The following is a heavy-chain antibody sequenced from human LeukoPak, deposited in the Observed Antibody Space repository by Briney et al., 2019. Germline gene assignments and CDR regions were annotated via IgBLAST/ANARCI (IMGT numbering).Heavy chain of an antibody. Sequence: ASVKVSCKASGYTFTSYAINWVRQAPAHGLEWMGWISAYNGHTNYAQNLQGRVTMTTVTSTSTAYMELRSLRSDDTAVYYCARGMGSSSSDYWGQGSLVTVSS. CDR2: ISAYNGHT. J-gene: IGHJ4*02. CDR1: GYTFTSYA. D-gene: IGHD6-6*01. V-gene: IGHV1-18*01. CDR3: ARGMGSSSSDY.